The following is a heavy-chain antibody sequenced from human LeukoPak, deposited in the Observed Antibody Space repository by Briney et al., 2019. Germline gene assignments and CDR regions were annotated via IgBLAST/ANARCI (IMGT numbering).Heavy chain of an antibody. CDR3: AKVIIGGTMLPFDY. CDR1: GFTFSSYA. D-gene: IGHD1-7*01. V-gene: IGHV3-23*01. Sequence: PGGSLRLSCAASGFTFSSYAMTWVRQAPGKGLEWVSSLSGGGGSTYYADSVKGRFTISRDNSENTLYLQMNSLRAEDTAVYFCAKVIIGGTMLPFDYWGQGTLVTVSS. CDR2: LSGGGGST. J-gene: IGHJ4*02.